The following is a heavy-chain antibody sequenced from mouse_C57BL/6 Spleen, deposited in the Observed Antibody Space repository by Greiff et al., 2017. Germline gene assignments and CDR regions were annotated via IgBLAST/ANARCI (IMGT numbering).Heavy chain of an antibody. J-gene: IGHJ2*01. CDR1: GYTFTSYW. CDR2: IYPSDSET. Sequence: QVQLQQPGAELVRPGSSVKLSCKASGYTFTSYWMDWVKQRPGQGLEWIGNIYPSDSETHNNQKFKDKATLNVDKSSSTAYMQLSSLTYEDSAVYYCARGGGSGCHYFDYWGQGTTLTVSS. D-gene: IGHD3-2*02. CDR3: ARGGGSGCHYFDY. V-gene: IGHV1-61*01.